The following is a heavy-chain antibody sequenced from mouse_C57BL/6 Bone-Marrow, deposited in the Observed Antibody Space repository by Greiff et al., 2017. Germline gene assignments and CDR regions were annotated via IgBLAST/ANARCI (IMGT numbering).Heavy chain of an antibody. CDR1: GYTFTGYG. CDR3: AWRGWFAY. CDR2: ILPGSGST. J-gene: IGHJ3*01. Sequence: QVQLQQSGAELMKPGASVKLSCKASGYTFTGYGIGWVKQRTGHGLEWIGEILPGSGSTYYNEKFKSKATLTVDKPSSTAYMQLSSLTSEGSAVYYSAWRGWFAYWGPGTLVTVSA. V-gene: IGHV1-9*01.